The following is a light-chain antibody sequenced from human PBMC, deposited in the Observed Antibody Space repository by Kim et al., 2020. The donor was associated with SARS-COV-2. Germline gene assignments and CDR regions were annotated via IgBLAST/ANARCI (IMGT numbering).Light chain of an antibody. CDR3: AAWDDSLSGVV. CDR1: SSSIGINC. CDR2: SNN. Sequence: RVHSSCSGSSSSIGINCVYWDQQLRGTAPKRLSYSNNQRPSGVPDRVAGSKSGTSASVDISGLRSEAGADYYCAAWDDSLSGVVFGGGTKLTVL. J-gene: IGLJ2*01. V-gene: IGLV1-47*02.